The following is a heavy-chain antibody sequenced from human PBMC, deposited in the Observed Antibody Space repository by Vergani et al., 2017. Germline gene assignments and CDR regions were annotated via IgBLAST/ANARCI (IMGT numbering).Heavy chain of an antibody. Sequence: EVQVVESGGDLVQPGGSLRLSCAASGFTVSGYYISWVRQAPGKGLEWVSLISIGGTTYYADSVKGRFTISRDNSKNTVHLQMNSLKPEDTALYYCAREGYSGYDWAYWGQGTLVVVSS. J-gene: IGHJ4*02. V-gene: IGHV3-66*02. CDR3: AREGYSGYDWAY. D-gene: IGHD5-12*01. CDR1: GFTVSGYY. CDR2: ISIGGTT.